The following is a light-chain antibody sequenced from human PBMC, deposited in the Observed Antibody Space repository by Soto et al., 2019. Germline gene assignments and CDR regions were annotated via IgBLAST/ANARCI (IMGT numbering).Light chain of an antibody. Sequence: EVVMTQSPATVSVSPGEGVALSCRASQGIGDTLAWYQQKPGQPPRLLIYDGYYRATDTPPRFSGSGSGTDFTLTISSLEPEDSAVYYCQQRNMWPITFGQGTRLEIK. CDR2: DGY. J-gene: IGKJ5*01. CDR3: QQRNMWPIT. V-gene: IGKV3D-11*01. CDR1: QGIGDT.